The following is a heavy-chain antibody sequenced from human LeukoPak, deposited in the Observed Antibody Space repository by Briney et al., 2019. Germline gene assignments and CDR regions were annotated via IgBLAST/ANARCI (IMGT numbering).Heavy chain of an antibody. Sequence: PGGSLRLSCAASGFSVSSNYMSWVRQAPGKGLEWVSVIYSSGGTSYADSVKGRFTISRDNSKNTLYLQMNSLRAEDTAVYYCAKASAMIVVVSKHFDYWGQGTLVTVSS. CDR2: IYSSGGT. CDR3: AKASAMIVVVSKHFDY. CDR1: GFSVSSNY. D-gene: IGHD3-22*01. V-gene: IGHV3-53*01. J-gene: IGHJ4*02.